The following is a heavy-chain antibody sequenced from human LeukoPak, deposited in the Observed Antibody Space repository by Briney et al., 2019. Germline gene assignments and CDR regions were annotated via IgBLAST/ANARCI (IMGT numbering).Heavy chain of an antibody. V-gene: IGHV3-21*01. CDR1: GFTFSSYS. CDR2: ISSSSSYI. J-gene: IGHJ4*02. CDR3: ARDRKAAVGATPLDY. D-gene: IGHD1-26*01. Sequence: KPGGSLRLSCAASGFTFSSYSMNWVRQASGKGLEWVSSISSSSSYIYYADSVKGRFTISRDNAKNSLYLQMNSLRAEDTAVYYCARDRKAAVGATPLDYWGQGTLVTVSS.